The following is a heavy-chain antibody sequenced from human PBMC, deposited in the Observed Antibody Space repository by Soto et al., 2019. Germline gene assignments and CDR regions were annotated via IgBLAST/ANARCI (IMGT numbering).Heavy chain of an antibody. J-gene: IGHJ6*03. CDR3: ARAPSNWGDDYYYYMDV. V-gene: IGHV1-2*04. CDR2: INPNSGGT. Sequence: ASVKVSCKASGYTFTGYYMHWVRQAPGQGLEWMGWINPNSGGTNYAQKFQGWVTMTRDTSISTAYMELSRLRSDDTAVYYCARAPSNWGDDYYYYMDVWGKGTTVTVSS. D-gene: IGHD7-27*01. CDR1: GYTFTGYY.